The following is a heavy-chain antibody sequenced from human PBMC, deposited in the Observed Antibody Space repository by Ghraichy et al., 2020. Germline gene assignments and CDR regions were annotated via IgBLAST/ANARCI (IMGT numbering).Heavy chain of an antibody. CDR3: ARDRTTLHFLESYAYV. Sequence: GGSLRLSCRASGFTFGDYEMRWFHQAPGKGLEWIGFIRGKNYGGTADYAASVKGRFTISRDDSKSIAYLQMNSLKTEDTAVYYCARDRTTLHFLESYAYVWGQGTMVTVSS. V-gene: IGHV3-49*03. CDR1: GFTFGDYE. J-gene: IGHJ3*01. D-gene: IGHD3-3*01. CDR2: IRGKNYGGTA.